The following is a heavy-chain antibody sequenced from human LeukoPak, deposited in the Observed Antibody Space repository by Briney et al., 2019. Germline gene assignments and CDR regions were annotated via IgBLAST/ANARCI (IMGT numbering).Heavy chain of an antibody. Sequence: GGSLRLSCAASGFTFSSYAMSWVRQAPGKGLEWVSAITNSGGSTHYADSVKGRFTISRDNSKNTLYLQMNSLRAEDTAVYYCANPTYSTGYMSGVDVFDIWGQGTMVTVSS. CDR3: ANPTYSTGYMSGVDVFDI. J-gene: IGHJ3*02. CDR2: ITNSGGST. CDR1: GFTFSSYA. V-gene: IGHV3-23*01. D-gene: IGHD3-22*01.